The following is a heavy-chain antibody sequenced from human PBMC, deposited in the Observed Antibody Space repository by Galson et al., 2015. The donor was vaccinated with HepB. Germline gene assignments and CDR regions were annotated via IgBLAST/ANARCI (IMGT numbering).Heavy chain of an antibody. CDR3: ARGSAVRARFDP. CDR2: ISSSSSYI. Sequence: SLRLSCAASGFTFSSYSMNWVRQAPGKGLEWVSSISSSSSYIYYADSVKGRFTISRDNAKNSLYLQMNSLRAEDTAVYYCARGSAVRARFDPWGQGTLVTVSS. D-gene: IGHD3-10*01. CDR1: GFTFSSYS. V-gene: IGHV3-21*01. J-gene: IGHJ5*02.